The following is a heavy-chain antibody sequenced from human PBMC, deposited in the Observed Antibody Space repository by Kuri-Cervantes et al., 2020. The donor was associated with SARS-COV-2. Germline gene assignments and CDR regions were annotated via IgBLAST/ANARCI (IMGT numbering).Heavy chain of an antibody. V-gene: IGHV3-30-3*01. CDR1: GFTFSSYA. D-gene: IGHD2-8*01. CDR3: ARPDCTINGVCFMDV. CDR2: ISYDGTNK. J-gene: IGHJ6*02. Sequence: GGSLRLSCAASGFTFSSYAMHWVRQAPRKGLEWVALISYDGTNKFYADSVKGRFTISRDNSRNTLYLQMNSLRAEDTAVFYCARPDCTINGVCFMDVWGQGTTVTVSS.